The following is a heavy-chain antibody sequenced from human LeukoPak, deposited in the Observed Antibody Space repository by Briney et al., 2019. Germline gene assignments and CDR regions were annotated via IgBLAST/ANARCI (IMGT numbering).Heavy chain of an antibody. V-gene: IGHV4-39*01. CDR3: AVLLIVVDYFDY. CDR2: IYYSGTT. J-gene: IGHJ4*02. D-gene: IGHD2-15*01. Sequence: SETLSLTCTVSGGSISSSSYYWGWIRQPPGKGLEWIGSIYYSGTTNYKPSLKRRVTISVDTSKNQCSLKLSSVTDADTAVYYCAVLLIVVDYFDYWGQGTLVTVSS. CDR1: GGSISSSSYY.